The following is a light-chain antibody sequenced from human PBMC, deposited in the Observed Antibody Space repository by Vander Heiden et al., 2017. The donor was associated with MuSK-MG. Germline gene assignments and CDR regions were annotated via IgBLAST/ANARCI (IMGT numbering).Light chain of an antibody. V-gene: IGKV1-39*01. CDR1: QSISNF. J-gene: IGKJ1*01. CDR3: QQSDSTPST. CDR2: AAS. Sequence: DIQMTQSPSSLSTSVGDRVTITCRASQSISNFLNWYQQRPGKAPKLLIYAASTLQSGVPSRFSGSGSGTDFTLTIRRLQPEDFATYYCQQSDSTPSTFGQGTKVEVK.